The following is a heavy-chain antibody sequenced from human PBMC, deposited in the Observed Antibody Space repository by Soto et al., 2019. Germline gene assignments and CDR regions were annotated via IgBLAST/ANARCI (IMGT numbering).Heavy chain of an antibody. D-gene: IGHD2-21*01. CDR1: GGSISSGGYS. J-gene: IGHJ2*01. CDR2: IYHSGST. V-gene: IGHV4-30-2*01. Sequence: QLQLQESGSGLVKPSQTLSLTCAVSGGSISSGGYSWSWIRQPPGKGLEWIGYIYHSGSTYYNPSLKSRVTISVDRSKNQFSLKLSSVTAADTAVYYCVRAVFASYWYFDLWGRGTLVTVSS. CDR3: VRAVFASYWYFDL.